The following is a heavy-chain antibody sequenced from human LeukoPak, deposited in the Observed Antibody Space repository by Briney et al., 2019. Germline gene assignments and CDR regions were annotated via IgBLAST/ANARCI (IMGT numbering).Heavy chain of an antibody. V-gene: IGHV4-30-2*01. D-gene: IGHD1-14*01. Sequence: SQTLSLTCAVSGGSISSGGYSWSWIRQPPGKGLEWIGYIYHSGSTYCNPSLKSRVTISVDRSKNQFSLKLSSVTAADTAVYYCARGPEFDPWGQGTLVTVSS. CDR1: GGSISSGGYS. CDR2: IYHSGST. CDR3: ARGPEFDP. J-gene: IGHJ5*02.